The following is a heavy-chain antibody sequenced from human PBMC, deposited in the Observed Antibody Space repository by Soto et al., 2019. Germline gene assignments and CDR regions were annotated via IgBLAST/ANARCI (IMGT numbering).Heavy chain of an antibody. Sequence: LRLSCAASGFTFSSYSMNWVRQAPGKGLEWVSSISSSSSYIYYADSVKGRFTISRDNAKNSLYLQMNSLRAEDTAVYYCARADYYYYGMDVWGQGTTVTVSS. CDR1: GFTFSSYS. CDR3: ARADYYYYGMDV. CDR2: ISSSSSYI. V-gene: IGHV3-21*01. J-gene: IGHJ6*02.